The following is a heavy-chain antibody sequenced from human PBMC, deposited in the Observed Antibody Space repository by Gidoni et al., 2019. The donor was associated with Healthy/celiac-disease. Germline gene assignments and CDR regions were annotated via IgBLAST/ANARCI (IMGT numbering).Heavy chain of an antibody. Sequence: QVQLVESGGGLVKPGGSLRLSCAASGFTFSDYYMSWIRQAPGKGLEWVSYISSSSSYTNYADSVKGRFTISRDNAKNSLYLQMNSLRAEDTAVYYCARAYQLRSGESLFDIWGQGTMVTVSS. CDR1: GFTFSDYY. D-gene: IGHD2-2*01. J-gene: IGHJ3*02. CDR2: ISSSSSYT. CDR3: ARAYQLRSGESLFDI. V-gene: IGHV3-11*05.